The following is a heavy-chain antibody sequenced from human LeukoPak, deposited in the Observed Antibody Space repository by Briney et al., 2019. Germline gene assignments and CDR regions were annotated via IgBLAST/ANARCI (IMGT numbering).Heavy chain of an antibody. CDR1: GGSIGSSSYY. Sequence: SETLSLTCTVSGGSIGSSSYYWGWIRQPPGKGLKWIGSIYYSGSTYYNPSLKSRVTISVDTSKNQFSLKLSSVTAAGTAIYYCARENKYYYYYMDVWGKGTTVTVSS. V-gene: IGHV4-39*07. D-gene: IGHD2/OR15-2a*01. CDR2: IYYSGST. CDR3: ARENKYYYYYMDV. J-gene: IGHJ6*03.